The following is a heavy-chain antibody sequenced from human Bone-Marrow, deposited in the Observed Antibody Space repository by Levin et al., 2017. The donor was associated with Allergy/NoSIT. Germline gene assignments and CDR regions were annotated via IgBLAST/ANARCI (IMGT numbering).Heavy chain of an antibody. CDR3: ANIVVVPTVTPEFIDH. V-gene: IGHV3-23*02. CDR1: GFTFRNYA. D-gene: IGHD2-2*01. CDR2: ISGNGATT. Sequence: GGSLRLSCVASGFTFRNYALSWVRRAPGRGLEWVSSISGNGATTYHGDSVKGRFTVSRDNSKNTLFLQMMNLRADDTAVYYCANIVVVPTVTPEFIDHWGQGTLVSVSS. J-gene: IGHJ4*02.